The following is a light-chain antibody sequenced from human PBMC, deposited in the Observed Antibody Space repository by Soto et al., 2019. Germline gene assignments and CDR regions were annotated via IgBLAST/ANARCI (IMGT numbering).Light chain of an antibody. V-gene: IGKV3-20*01. J-gene: IGKJ1*01. CDR3: QQYGNSPM. CDR2: ETS. CDR1: QSVSAGY. Sequence: EIVLTQSPGTLSLSPGERATLSCRASQSVSAGYFAWYQQKPGQAPRLLIYETSSRTTGTPDRFSGGGSGTDFTLTISRLEPEDFAVYYCQQYGNSPMFGPGTKVDIK.